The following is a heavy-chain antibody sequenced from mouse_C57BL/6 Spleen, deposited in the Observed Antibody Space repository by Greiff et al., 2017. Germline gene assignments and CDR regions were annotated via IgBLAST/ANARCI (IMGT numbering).Heavy chain of an antibody. J-gene: IGHJ1*03. Sequence: QVQLQQSGPELVRPGASVKISCKASGYAFSSSWMNWVKQRPGQGLEWIGRIYPGDGDTNYNGKFKGKATITADTSSNTAYLQLSSLTSEDTAVYFCTPTVVATRYFDVWGTGTPVTVSS. V-gene: IGHV1-82*01. CDR2: IYPGDGDT. D-gene: IGHD1-1*01. CDR1: GYAFSSSW. CDR3: TPTVVATRYFDV.